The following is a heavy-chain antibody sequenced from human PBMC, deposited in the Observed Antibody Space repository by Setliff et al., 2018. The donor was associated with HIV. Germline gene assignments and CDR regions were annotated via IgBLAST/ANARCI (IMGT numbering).Heavy chain of an antibody. J-gene: IGHJ6*03. CDR2: INHSRRT. Sequence: PSETLSLTCAVYGGSFSGFYWNWIRQAPGKGLEWIGEINHSRRTKYNPSLRSRVTISVDTSENQFSLKLSSVTAADTAFYYCARGFSGDYLFTGYLDVWGKGTTVTVSS. CDR1: GGSFSGFY. D-gene: IGHD3-22*01. V-gene: IGHV4-34*01. CDR3: ARGFSGDYLFTGYLDV.